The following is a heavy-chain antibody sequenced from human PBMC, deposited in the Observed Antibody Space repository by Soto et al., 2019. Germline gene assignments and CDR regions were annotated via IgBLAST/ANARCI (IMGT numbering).Heavy chain of an antibody. J-gene: IGHJ4*02. CDR3: AKERAWNDFDY. V-gene: IGHV3-23*01. D-gene: IGHD1-1*01. CDR2: ISGSGGST. CDR1: GFTFSSYA. Sequence: GESLKISCAASGFTFSSYAMSWVRQAPGKGLEWVSAISGSGGSTYYADSVKGRFTISRDNSKNTLYLQMNSLRAEDTAVYYCAKERAWNDFDYWGQGTLVTVSS.